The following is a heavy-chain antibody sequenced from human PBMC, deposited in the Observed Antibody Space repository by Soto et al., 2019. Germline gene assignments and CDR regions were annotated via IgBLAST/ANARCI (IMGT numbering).Heavy chain of an antibody. V-gene: IGHV4-4*07. CDR1: GGSISNYY. CDR3: ARGGQDFWSGPFDY. Sequence: SETLSLTCTVPGGSISNYYRNWIRQPAGKGLEWIGRIDTSGSTNYNPSLKSRVTMSVDTSKQESSLKLSSVTAADTALYYCARGGQDFWSGPFDYWGRGALVTVSS. J-gene: IGHJ4*02. CDR2: IDTSGST. D-gene: IGHD3-3*01.